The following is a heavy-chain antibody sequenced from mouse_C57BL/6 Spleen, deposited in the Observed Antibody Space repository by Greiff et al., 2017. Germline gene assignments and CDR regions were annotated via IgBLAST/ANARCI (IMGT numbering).Heavy chain of an antibody. CDR2: ISGGGGNT. D-gene: IGHD1-1*01. V-gene: IGHV5-9*04. CDR3: ARRYGSCDAFDY. CDR1: GFTFSSYT. Sequence: EVQLVESGGGLVKPGGSLKLSCAASGFTFSSYTMNWVRQSPEKRLEWVATISGGGGNTYYPDSVKGRFTITIDNATNTLYLQMSSLRSEDTAVYYCARRYGSCDAFDYWGQGTTLTVSS. J-gene: IGHJ2*01.